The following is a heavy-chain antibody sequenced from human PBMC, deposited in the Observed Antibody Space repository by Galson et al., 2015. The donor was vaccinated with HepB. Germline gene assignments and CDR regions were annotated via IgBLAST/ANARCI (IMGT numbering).Heavy chain of an antibody. CDR3: ARGSTVTTNAKYYFDY. CDR1: GNTFTSNY. J-gene: IGHJ4*02. D-gene: IGHD4-17*01. CDR2: INPSDGT. V-gene: IGHV1-46*03. Sequence: SVKVPCKASGNTFTSNYMHWVRQAPGQGLEWMGIINPSDGTNYAQKFQGRVTMTRDTSTSTVYMELSSLRSEDTAVYYCARGSTVTTNAKYYFDYWGQGTLVTVSS.